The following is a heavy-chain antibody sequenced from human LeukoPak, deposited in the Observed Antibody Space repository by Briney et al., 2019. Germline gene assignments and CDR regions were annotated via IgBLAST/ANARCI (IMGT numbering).Heavy chain of an antibody. V-gene: IGHV3-21*01. J-gene: IGHJ4*02. CDR1: GFTFSIYS. D-gene: IGHD2-15*01. CDR2: ISSSSSYV. CDR3: ARTDLDCSDGSCPDY. Sequence: GGSLRLSCAASGFTFSIYSMNLVRQAPGKGLEWVSSISSSSSYVYYADSVKGRFTISRDNAKNSLYLQMNSLRAEDTAVYYCARTDLDCSDGSCPDYWGQGTLVTVSS.